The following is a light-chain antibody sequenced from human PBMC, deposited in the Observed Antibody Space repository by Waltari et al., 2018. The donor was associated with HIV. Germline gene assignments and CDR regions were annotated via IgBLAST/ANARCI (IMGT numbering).Light chain of an antibody. CDR1: TSDIGNYNY. J-gene: IGLJ1*01. CDR2: EVS. CDR3: SSYSSSTSPYV. V-gene: IGLV2-14*01. Sequence: QSALTQPASVSGSPGQSITISCTGTTSDIGNYNYVSWYQHHPGRAPKLISYEVSNRPSGVSNRFSGSKSGNTASLTVSGLHAEDEGDYYCSSYSSSTSPYVFGTGTKVTVV.